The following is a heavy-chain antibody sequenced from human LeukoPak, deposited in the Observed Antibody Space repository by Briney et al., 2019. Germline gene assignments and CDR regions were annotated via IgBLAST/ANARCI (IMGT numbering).Heavy chain of an antibody. J-gene: IGHJ5*02. Sequence: GGSLRLSCAASGFTFSSYAMSWVRQAPGKGLEWVPAISGSGGSTYYADSVKGRFTISRDNSKNTLYLQMNSLRAEDTAVYYCAKDYYYDSSGYYGNWFDPWGQGTLVTVSS. CDR1: GFTFSSYA. V-gene: IGHV3-23*01. D-gene: IGHD3-22*01. CDR3: AKDYYYDSSGYYGNWFDP. CDR2: ISGSGGST.